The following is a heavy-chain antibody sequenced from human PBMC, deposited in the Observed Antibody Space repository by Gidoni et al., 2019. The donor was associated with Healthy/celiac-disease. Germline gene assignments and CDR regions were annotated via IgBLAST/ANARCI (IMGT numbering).Heavy chain of an antibody. J-gene: IGHJ4*02. CDR3: ARVSPCSTGGKIAVSEFNY. CDR2: MIPILVIA. CDR1: GGNFSSYA. Sequence: QVQLVQSGAEVKKPGSSVKVSCRASGGNFSSYALRWVRQAPGKGLECMVRMIPILVIAYYAQKFQGRVTITADKSTITAYMELSSLRSDDTSVYYCARVSPCSTGGKIAVSEFNYWGQGTLVTVSS. D-gene: IGHD6-19*01. V-gene: IGHV1-69*09.